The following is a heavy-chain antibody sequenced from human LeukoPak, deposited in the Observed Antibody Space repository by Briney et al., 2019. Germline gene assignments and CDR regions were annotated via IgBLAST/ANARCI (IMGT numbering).Heavy chain of an antibody. D-gene: IGHD3-9*01. Sequence: ASVKVSCRASGYTFTGYYMHWVRQAPGQGLEWMGWINLNSGGTNDAQKFQDRVTMTRDTSISTAYMELSRLRFDDTAVYYCARSPDILTGENFDYWGQGTLVTVSS. CDR3: ARSPDILTGENFDY. CDR1: GYTFTGYY. J-gene: IGHJ4*02. CDR2: INLNSGGT. V-gene: IGHV1-2*02.